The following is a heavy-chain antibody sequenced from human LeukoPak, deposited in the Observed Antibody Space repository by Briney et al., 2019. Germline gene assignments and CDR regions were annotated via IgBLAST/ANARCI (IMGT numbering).Heavy chain of an antibody. J-gene: IGHJ4*02. CDR1: GFTFGDYG. D-gene: IGHD3-16*02. CDR3: ARVMITFGGVIVGGFDY. Sequence: KAGGSLRLSCTVSGFTFGDYGMSWIRQPPGKGLEWIGYIYYSGSTNYNPSLKSRVTISVDTSKNQFSLKLSSVTAADTAVYYCARVMITFGGVIVGGFDYWGQGTLVTVSS. CDR2: IYYSGST. V-gene: IGHV4-59*01.